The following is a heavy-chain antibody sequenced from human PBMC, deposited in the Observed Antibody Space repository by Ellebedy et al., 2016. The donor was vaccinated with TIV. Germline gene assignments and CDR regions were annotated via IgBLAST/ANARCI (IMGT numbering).Heavy chain of an antibody. J-gene: IGHJ4*02. CDR2: IIRRGDYT. D-gene: IGHD2-8*01. CDR1: GFTFSDCA. Sequence: GESLKISCAASGFTFSDCAMTWVRQAPGKGLEWVSGIIRRGDYTSYADSVKGRFTISRDNSQNTVSLQMNSLRVEDPAVYYCAKGRRMVYSTGGLDYWGQGTLVTVSS. V-gene: IGHV3-23*01. CDR3: AKGRRMVYSTGGLDY.